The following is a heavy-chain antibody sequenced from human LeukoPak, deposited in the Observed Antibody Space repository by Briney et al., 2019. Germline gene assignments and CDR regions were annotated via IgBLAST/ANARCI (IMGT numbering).Heavy chain of an antibody. V-gene: IGHV4-59*01. Sequence: PSETLSPTCTVSGGSISSYYWSWIRQPPGKGLEWIGYVYYSGSTNYNPSLKSRVALSIDTPKNQFSLNLTSVTPADTAVYYCARVGVVAGTPGYYQYAVDVWGQGTTVIVSS. CDR3: ARVGVVAGTPGYYQYAVDV. CDR2: VYYSGST. D-gene: IGHD6-19*01. J-gene: IGHJ6*02. CDR1: GGSISSYY.